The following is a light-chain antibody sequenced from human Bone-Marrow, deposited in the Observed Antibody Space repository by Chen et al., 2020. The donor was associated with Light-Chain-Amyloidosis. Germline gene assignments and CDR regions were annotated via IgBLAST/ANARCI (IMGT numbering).Light chain of an antibody. Sequence: SSELTQDPAVSVTLGQTVRLTCQGDSLRYYPATWYQQKPGQAPVLVISRNNNRPSGIPDRCSGYSSGNAASLTITGAQAEDEADYQCSSRDTTGTHLLFGGGTSLTVL. CDR2: RNN. J-gene: IGLJ2*01. CDR1: SLRYYP. V-gene: IGLV3-19*01. CDR3: SSRDTTGTHLL.